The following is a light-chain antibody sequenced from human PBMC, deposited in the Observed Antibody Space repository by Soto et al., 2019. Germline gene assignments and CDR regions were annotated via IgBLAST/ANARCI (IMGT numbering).Light chain of an antibody. CDR3: HQYNNLPLT. CDR1: QSVRDN. V-gene: IGKV3-15*01. Sequence: EIVMTQSPATLSVSPGERATLSCRASQSVRDNLAWYQQKPGQAPGLLIYGASIMATGIPARFSGSGSGTEFTLTISSLQSEDFAIYYCHQYNNLPLTFGPGTKVDIK. J-gene: IGKJ3*01. CDR2: GAS.